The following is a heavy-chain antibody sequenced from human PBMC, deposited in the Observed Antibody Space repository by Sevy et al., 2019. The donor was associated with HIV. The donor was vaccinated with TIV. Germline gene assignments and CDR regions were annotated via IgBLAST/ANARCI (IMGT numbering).Heavy chain of an antibody. Sequence: GGSLRLSCAASGFTFSSYSMNWVRQAPGKGLEWVSYISSSSSTIYYADSVKGRFTISRDNAKNSLYLQMNSLRDEDTAVYYCAREEAARHSPFDYWGQGTLITVSS. CDR1: GFTFSSYS. D-gene: IGHD6-6*01. J-gene: IGHJ4*02. V-gene: IGHV3-48*02. CDR2: ISSSSSTI. CDR3: AREEAARHSPFDY.